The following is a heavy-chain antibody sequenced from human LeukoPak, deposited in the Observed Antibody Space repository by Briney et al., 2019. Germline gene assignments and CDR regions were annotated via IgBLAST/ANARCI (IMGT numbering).Heavy chain of an antibody. J-gene: IGHJ6*02. CDR1: GGSFGGYY. V-gene: IGHV3-7*03. D-gene: IGHD3-16*01. CDR2: INHNGNVN. CDR3: ARGGGLDV. Sequence: ETLSLTCAVYGGSFGGYYWSWIRQPPGKGLEWVASINHNGNVNYYVDSVKGRFTISRDNAKNSLYLQMSNLRAEDTAAYFCARGGGLDVWGQGATVTVSS.